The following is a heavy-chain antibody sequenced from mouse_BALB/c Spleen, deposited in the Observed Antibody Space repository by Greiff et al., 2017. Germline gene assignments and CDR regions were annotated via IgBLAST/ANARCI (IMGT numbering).Heavy chain of an antibody. CDR3: ARDLNGYYSYAMDY. Sequence: EVKLVESGGGLVKPGGSLKLSCAASGFTFSSYTMSWVRQTPEKRLEWVATISSGGSYTYYPDSVKGRFTISRDNAKNTLYLQMSSLKSEDTAMYYCARDLNGYYSYAMDYWGQGTSVTVSA. D-gene: IGHD2-3*01. V-gene: IGHV5-6-4*01. CDR1: GFTFSSYT. J-gene: IGHJ4*01. CDR2: ISSGGSYT.